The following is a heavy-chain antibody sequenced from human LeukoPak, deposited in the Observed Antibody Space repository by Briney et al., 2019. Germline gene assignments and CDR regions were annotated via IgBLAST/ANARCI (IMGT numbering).Heavy chain of an antibody. Sequence: ASVKVSCKASGYTFTSYGISWVRQAPGQGLEWMGWISPYSGNTNYAQKLQGRVTMTTDTSTNTAYMELRSLRSDDAAVYYCARGNYDSWSEYFQHWGQGTLVTVSS. CDR1: GYTFTSYG. J-gene: IGHJ1*01. CDR3: ARGNYDSWSEYFQH. CDR2: ISPYSGNT. V-gene: IGHV1-18*01. D-gene: IGHD3-22*01.